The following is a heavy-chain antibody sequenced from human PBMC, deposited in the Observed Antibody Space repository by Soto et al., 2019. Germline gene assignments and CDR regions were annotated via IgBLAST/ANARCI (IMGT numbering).Heavy chain of an antibody. J-gene: IGHJ3*02. Sequence: GGSLRLSCAASGFTFSSYAMHWVRQAPGKGLEWVAVISYDGSNKYYADSVKGRFTIARDNSKNTLYLQMNSLRAEDPAVYYCARDPNWGSNAFDIWGQGTTVTVSS. CDR1: GFTFSSYA. V-gene: IGHV3-30*04. CDR3: ARDPNWGSNAFDI. D-gene: IGHD7-27*01. CDR2: ISYDGSNK.